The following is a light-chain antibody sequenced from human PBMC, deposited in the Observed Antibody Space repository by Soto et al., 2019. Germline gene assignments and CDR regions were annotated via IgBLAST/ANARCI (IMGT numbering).Light chain of an antibody. CDR3: NSYTTNNAFV. Sequence: ALTQPAAVSVSPGQSITISCTGTSGDIDTYDFVSWYQVHPGKAPKLMIYDVTYRPSGVSDRFTGSRSDNAASLTISGLQPEDEAVYYCNSYTTNNAFVFGTGTKVTVL. CDR1: SGDIDTYDF. V-gene: IGLV2-14*03. J-gene: IGLJ1*01. CDR2: DVT.